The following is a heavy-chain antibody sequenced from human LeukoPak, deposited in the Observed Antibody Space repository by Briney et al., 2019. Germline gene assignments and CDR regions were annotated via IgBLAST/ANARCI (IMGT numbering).Heavy chain of an antibody. J-gene: IGHJ4*02. CDR2: ISGSGGST. CDR3: AKDSRATRIAVAGNPDY. CDR1: GFTFSSYA. D-gene: IGHD6-19*01. Sequence: GGSLRLSCAASGFTFSSYAMGWVRQAPGKGLEWVSAISGSGGSTYYADSVKGRFTISRDNSKNTLYLQMNSLRAEDTAVYYCAKDSRATRIAVAGNPDYWGQGTLVTVSS. V-gene: IGHV3-23*01.